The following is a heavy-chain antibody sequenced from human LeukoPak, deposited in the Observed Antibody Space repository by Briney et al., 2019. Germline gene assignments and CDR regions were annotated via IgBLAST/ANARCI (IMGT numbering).Heavy chain of an antibody. Sequence: ASVKVSCKASGYTFTSYGISWVRQAPGQGLEWMGWISAYNGNTNYAQKLQGRVTMTTDTSTSTAYMELRSLRSDVTAVYYCARGSPGYDSSGYYYESQRVFDYWGQGTLVTVSS. V-gene: IGHV1-18*01. CDR3: ARGSPGYDSSGYYYESQRVFDY. J-gene: IGHJ4*02. D-gene: IGHD3-22*01. CDR1: GYTFTSYG. CDR2: ISAYNGNT.